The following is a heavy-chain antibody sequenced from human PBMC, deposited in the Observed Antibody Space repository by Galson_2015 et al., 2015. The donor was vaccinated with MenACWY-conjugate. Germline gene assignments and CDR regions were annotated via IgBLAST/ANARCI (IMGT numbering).Heavy chain of an antibody. V-gene: IGHV3-48*04. D-gene: IGHD4-17*01. CDR2: ISSSSSAI. CDR3: ARRGRGYGDYETKGKIDY. CDR1: GFTFSSYS. J-gene: IGHJ4*02. Sequence: SLRLSCAASGFTFSSYSMNWVRQAPGKGLEWVSHISSSSSAIYYADSVKGRFTISRDNAKNSLHLQMNSLRAEDTAVYYCARRGRGYGDYETKGKIDYWGQGTLVTVSS.